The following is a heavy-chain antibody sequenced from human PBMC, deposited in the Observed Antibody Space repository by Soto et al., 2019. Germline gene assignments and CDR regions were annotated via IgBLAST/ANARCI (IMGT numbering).Heavy chain of an antibody. CDR2: INYSGST. Sequence: SETLSLTCAVYGGSFSGYYWSWIRQPPGKGLEWIGEINYSGSTNYNPSLKSRVTISVDTSKNQFSLKLSSVTAADTAVYYCARTVSTYYYYMDVWGKGTTVTVSS. V-gene: IGHV4-34*01. CDR3: ARTVSTYYYYMDV. CDR1: GGSFSGYY. J-gene: IGHJ6*03. D-gene: IGHD2-8*01.